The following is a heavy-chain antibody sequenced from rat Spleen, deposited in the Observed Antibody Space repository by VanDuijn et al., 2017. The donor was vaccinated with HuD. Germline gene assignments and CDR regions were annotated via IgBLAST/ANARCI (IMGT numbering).Heavy chain of an antibody. J-gene: IGHJ2*01. CDR3: AREGIGTTTDY. V-gene: IGHV2-45*01. D-gene: IGHD1-5*01. CDR1: GFSLTSYN. CDR2: MWSGGST. Sequence: QVQLKESGPGLVQPSETLSLTCTVSGFSLTSYNVHWVRQPPGKGLEWMGVMWSGGSTDYNSALKSRLSISKDTSKSQVFLKMNSLQTEDTATYYCAREGIGTTTDYWGQGVMVTVSS.